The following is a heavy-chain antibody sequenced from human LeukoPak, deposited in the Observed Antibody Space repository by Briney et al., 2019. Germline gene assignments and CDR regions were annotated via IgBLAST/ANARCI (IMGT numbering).Heavy chain of an antibody. CDR1: GFTFSSYG. CDR2: ISYDGSNK. V-gene: IGHV3-30*18. CDR3: AKSDLYGSGSYYKGYFDY. Sequence: GGSLRLSCAASGFTFSSYGMHWVRQAPGKGLEWVAVISYDGSNKYYADSVKGRFTISRDNSKNTLYLQMNSLRAEDTAVYYCAKSDLYGSGSYYKGYFDYWGQGTLVTVSS. D-gene: IGHD3-10*01. J-gene: IGHJ4*02.